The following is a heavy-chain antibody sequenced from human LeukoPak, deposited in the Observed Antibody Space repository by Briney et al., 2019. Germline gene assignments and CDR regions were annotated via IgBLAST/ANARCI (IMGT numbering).Heavy chain of an antibody. CDR3: ARWGSYYDFDY. D-gene: IGHD1-26*01. J-gene: IGHJ4*02. Sequence: GGSLRLSCAASGFTFSTYAMHWVRQAPGKGLEYVSAISSNGVSTYYPNSVKGRFTISRDNSKNTLYLQMGSLSTEDMAVYYCARWGSYYDFDYWGQGTLVTVSS. V-gene: IGHV3-64*01. CDR1: GFTFSTYA. CDR2: ISSNGVST.